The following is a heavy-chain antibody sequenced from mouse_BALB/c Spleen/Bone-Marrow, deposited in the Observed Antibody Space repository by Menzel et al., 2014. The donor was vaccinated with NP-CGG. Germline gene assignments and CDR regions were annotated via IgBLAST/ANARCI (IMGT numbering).Heavy chain of an antibody. CDR1: GFSLTSHG. CDR2: IWAGGST. J-gene: IGHJ4*01. D-gene: IGHD1-1*01. V-gene: IGHV2-9*02. CDR3: ARYLNYYGAMDY. Sequence: VKLMESGPGLVAPSQSLSITCTVSGFSLTSHGVHWVRQSPGKGLEWLGIIWAGGSTNHNLALMSRLSISKDNSKSQVFLKMNRLQTGDTAIYYCARYLNYYGAMDYWGQGTSVTVSS.